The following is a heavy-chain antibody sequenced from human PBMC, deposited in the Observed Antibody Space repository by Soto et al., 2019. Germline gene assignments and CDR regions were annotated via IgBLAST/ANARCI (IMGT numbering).Heavy chain of an antibody. CDR2: LVVGSGNT. CDR1: GFMFTSSA. CDR3: AAVPVLRFVKWLPAYFDY. Sequence: QMQVVQSGPEVKKPGTSVKVSCKTSGFMFTSSAVQWVRQARGQRLEWIGWLVVGSGNTHYAQHFQGRVTLTRDMSTGKAYMELRSLRSEDTAVYYCAAVPVLRFVKWLPAYFDYWGQGTLVTVSS. J-gene: IGHJ4*02. D-gene: IGHD3-3*01. V-gene: IGHV1-58*01.